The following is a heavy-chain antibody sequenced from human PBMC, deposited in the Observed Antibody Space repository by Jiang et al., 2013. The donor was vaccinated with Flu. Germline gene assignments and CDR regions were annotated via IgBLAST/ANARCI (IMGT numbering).Heavy chain of an antibody. CDR1: GYTFTSYA. D-gene: IGHD6-19*01. J-gene: IGHJ4*02. CDR3: ARDFHSSGWWRAGFDY. CDR2: INAGNGNT. Sequence: SGAEVKKPGASVKVSCKASGYTFTSYAMHWVRQAPGQRLEWMGWINAGNGNTKYSQKFQGRVTITRDTSASTAYMELSSLRSEDTAVYYCARDFHSSGWWRAGFDYWGQGTLVTVSS. V-gene: IGHV1-3*01.